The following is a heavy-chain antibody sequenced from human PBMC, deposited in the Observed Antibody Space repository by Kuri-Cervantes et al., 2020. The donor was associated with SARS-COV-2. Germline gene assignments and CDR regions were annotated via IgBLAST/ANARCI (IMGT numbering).Heavy chain of an antibody. CDR3: AREGQDPGELLRWFDP. CDR1: GGSISSGGYS. CDR2: IYHSGST. D-gene: IGHD3-10*01. Sequence: SETLSLTCAVSGGSISSGGYSWSWIRQPPGRGLEWIGYIYHSGSTYYNPSLKSRVTISVDTSKNQFSLKLSSVTAADTAVYYCAREGQDPGELLRWFDPWGQGTLVTVSS. J-gene: IGHJ5*02. V-gene: IGHV4-30-2*01.